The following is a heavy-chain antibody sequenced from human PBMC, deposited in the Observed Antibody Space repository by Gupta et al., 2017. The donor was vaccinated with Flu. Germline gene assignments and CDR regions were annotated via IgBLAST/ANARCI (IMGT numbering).Heavy chain of an antibody. CDR1: GFPFAKAW. J-gene: IGHJ4*02. CDR2: IKSKTDGGTI. V-gene: IGHV3-15*01. Sequence: EVPLVESGVDLVTPGGSLRLSCAASGFPFAKAWMAWVRPAPGKGLGWVGRIKSKTDGGTIDYAAPVKGRVTISRDDSKNTVYLQMISLKTEETAVYYYTTDGGIAVRPMFDYWGQGALVTVSA. CDR3: TTDGGIAVRPMFDY. D-gene: IGHD6-6*01.